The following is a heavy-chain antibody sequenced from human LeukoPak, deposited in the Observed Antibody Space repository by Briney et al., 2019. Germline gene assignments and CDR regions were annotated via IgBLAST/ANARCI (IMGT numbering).Heavy chain of an antibody. V-gene: IGHV4-59*01. D-gene: IGHD3-22*01. J-gene: IGHJ4*02. CDR1: GGSISSYY. CDR3: ARVPPYYYDSSGYFDY. Sequence: PSETLSLTCTVSGGSISSYYWSWIRQPPGKGLEWIGYIYYSGSTNYNPSLKSRVTISVDTSKNQFSLKLSSVTAADTAVYYCARVPPYYYDSSGYFDYWGQGTLVTVSS. CDR2: IYYSGST.